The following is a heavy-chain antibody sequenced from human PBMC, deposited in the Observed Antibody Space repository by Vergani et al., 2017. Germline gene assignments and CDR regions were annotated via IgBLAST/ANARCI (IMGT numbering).Heavy chain of an antibody. CDR3: ARGGPKGTGYSGDAFDI. Sequence: QVQLVQSGAEVKKPGASVKVSCKASGYTFTGYYMHWVRQAPGQGLEWMGWINPNSGGTNYAQKFQGRVTMTRDTSISTAYMELSSLRSEDTAVYYCARGGPKGTGYSGDAFDIWGQGTMVTVSS. CDR2: INPNSGGT. D-gene: IGHD3/OR15-3a*01. CDR1: GYTFTGYY. J-gene: IGHJ3*02. V-gene: IGHV1-2*02.